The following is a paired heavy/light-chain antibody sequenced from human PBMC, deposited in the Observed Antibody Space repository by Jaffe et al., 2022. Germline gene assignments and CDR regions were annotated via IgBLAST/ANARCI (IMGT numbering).Heavy chain of an antibody. J-gene: IGHJ3*02. D-gene: IGHD3-10*01. CDR2: IKQDGSEK. Sequence: EVQLVESGGGLVQPGESLRLSCAASGFTFGAYWMHWVRQAPGKGLEWVANIKQDGSEKYYVDSVKGRFTISRDNAENSLYLQLNSLRAEDTAVYYCVGPGGPSGSQTFNIWGQGTMVTVSS. V-gene: IGHV3-7*01. CDR1: GFTFGAYW. CDR3: VGPGGPSGSQTFNI.
Light chain of an antibody. CDR3: AVRDDSLSSWV. CDR2: TNN. Sequence: QSVVTQPPSASGTPGQRVTISCSGSSSNIGSHFVYWLQQLPGMAPKLLIYTNNQRPSGVPDRFSGSKSGTSASLAISGLRSEDEADYYCAVRDDSLSSWVFGGGTKLTVL. CDR1: SSNIGSHF. J-gene: IGLJ3*02. V-gene: IGLV1-47*01.